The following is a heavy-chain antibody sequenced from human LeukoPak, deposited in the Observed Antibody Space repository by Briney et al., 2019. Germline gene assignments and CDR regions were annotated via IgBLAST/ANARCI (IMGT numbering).Heavy chain of an antibody. CDR1: GGSINSNNW. V-gene: IGHV4-4*02. CDR2: IYHGGST. J-gene: IGHJ4*02. Sequence: SETLSLTCAVSGGSINSNNWWSWVRQPPGKGLEWIGEIYHGGSTNYNPSLKSRVTISVDKSKKQFSLKLSSVTAADTAVYYCVTNSIGYCSGGNCYQVSDYWGQGTLVTVSS. CDR3: VTNSIGYCSGGNCYQVSDY. D-gene: IGHD2-15*01.